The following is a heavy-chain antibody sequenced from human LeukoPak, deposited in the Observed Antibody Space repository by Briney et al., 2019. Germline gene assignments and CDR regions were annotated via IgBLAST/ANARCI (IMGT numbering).Heavy chain of an antibody. J-gene: IGHJ4*02. D-gene: IGHD4-11*01. V-gene: IGHV4-39*01. Sequence: PSETLSLTCTVSGGSISSSSYYWGWIRQPPGKGLEWIGSIYYSGSTYYNPSLKSRVTISVDTSKNQFSLKLSSVTAADTAVYYCARHPTETKRYYFDYWGQGTLVTVSS. CDR2: IYYSGST. CDR3: ARHPTETKRYYFDY. CDR1: GGSISSSSYY.